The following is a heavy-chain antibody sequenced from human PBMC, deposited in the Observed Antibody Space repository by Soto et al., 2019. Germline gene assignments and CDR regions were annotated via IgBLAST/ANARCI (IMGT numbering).Heavy chain of an antibody. CDR3: ASRSSGWYFDY. J-gene: IGHJ4*02. CDR2: ISGSGGST. D-gene: IGHD6-19*01. Sequence: EVQLLESGGGLVQPGGSLRLSCADSGFTFSSYAMSWVRQAPGKGLEWVSVISGSGGSTYYADSVKGRFTIPRDNSKNTLYLQVNSLRAEDTAVYYCASRSSGWYFDYWGQGTLVTVSS. V-gene: IGHV3-23*01. CDR1: GFTFSSYA.